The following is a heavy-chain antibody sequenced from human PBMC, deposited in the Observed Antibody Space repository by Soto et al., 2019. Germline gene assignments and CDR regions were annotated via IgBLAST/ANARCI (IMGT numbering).Heavy chain of an antibody. J-gene: IGHJ6*03. CDR2: INHSGST. D-gene: IGHD3-3*01. V-gene: IGHV4-34*01. CDR1: GGSFSGYY. Sequence: PSETLSLTCAVYGGSFSGYYWSWIRQPPGKGLEWIGEINHSGSTNYNPSLKSRVTISVDTSKNQFSLKLSSVTAADTAVYYCARVHGIRITIFGVAPWYYYMDVWDKGTTVTVSS. CDR3: ARVHGIRITIFGVAPWYYYMDV.